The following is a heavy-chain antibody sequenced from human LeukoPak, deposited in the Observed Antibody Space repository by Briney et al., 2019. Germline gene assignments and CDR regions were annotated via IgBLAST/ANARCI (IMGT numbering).Heavy chain of an antibody. CDR3: ARGYSGYADAFDI. CDR1: GYSFTDYY. J-gene: IGHJ3*02. Sequence: GASVKVSCKASGYSFTDYYMHWVRQAPGQGLEWMGWINPNSGGTSYAQKFQGRVTMTRDTSISTAYVELSGLTSDDTAVYYCARGYSGYADAFDIWGQGTMVTVSS. D-gene: IGHD5-12*01. V-gene: IGHV1-2*02. CDR2: INPNSGGT.